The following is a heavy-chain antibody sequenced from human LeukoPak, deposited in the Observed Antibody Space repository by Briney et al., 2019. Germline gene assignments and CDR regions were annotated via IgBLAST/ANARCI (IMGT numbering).Heavy chain of an antibody. J-gene: IGHJ4*02. CDR1: GPTFSSYS. CDR2: ITTSGSSI. Sequence: GGSLRLSCAASGPTFSSYSMAWVRQAPGKGLEWVSYITTSGSSIYYVDSVKGRFTISRDNAKKSLYLQMNSLRDDDTAMYYCARVRGGYYFDYWGQGTLVTVSS. CDR3: ARVRGGYYFDY. D-gene: IGHD3-10*01. V-gene: IGHV3-48*02.